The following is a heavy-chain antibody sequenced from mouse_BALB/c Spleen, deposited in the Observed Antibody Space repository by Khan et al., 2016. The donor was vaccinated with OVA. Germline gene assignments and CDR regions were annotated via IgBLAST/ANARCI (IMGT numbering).Heavy chain of an antibody. J-gene: IGHJ1*01. CDR1: GYTFTNYR. Sequence: QIQLVQSGPELKKPGETVKISCKAVGYTFTNYRMNWMKQAPEKGLKWMGWINTHTGEPTYGDDFKGRFAFSLENSATTAYLQINTLKNEDMATYFCARETSYWYFDAWGAGTTVTVSS. V-gene: IGHV9-1*02. D-gene: IGHD1-3*01. CDR2: INTHTGEP. CDR3: ARETSYWYFDA.